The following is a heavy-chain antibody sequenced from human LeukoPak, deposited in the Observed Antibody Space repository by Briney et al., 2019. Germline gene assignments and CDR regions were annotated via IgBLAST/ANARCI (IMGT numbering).Heavy chain of an antibody. CDR1: GFTFNDHA. CDR3: AKHQQVYGDSLVDA. J-gene: IGHJ6*02. V-gene: IGHV3-23*01. Sequence: PGGSLRLSCAASGFTFNDHAMSWVRQAPGKGLEWVSTISGSGGRTYYTDSVKGRFTISRDNSKNTLYLQMNSLRGEDTAVYYCAKHQQVYGDSLVDAWGQGTTVTVSS. D-gene: IGHD4-17*01. CDR2: ISGSGGRT.